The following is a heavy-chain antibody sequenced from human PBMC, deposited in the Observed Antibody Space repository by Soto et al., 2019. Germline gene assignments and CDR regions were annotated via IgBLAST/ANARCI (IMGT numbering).Heavy chain of an antibody. V-gene: IGHV3-23*01. D-gene: IGHD2-15*01. J-gene: IGHJ6*03. CDR2: ISGSGGST. CDR1: GFTFSSYA. Sequence: GGSLRLSCAASGFTFSSYAMSWVRQAPGKGLEWVSAISGSGGSTYYADSVKGRFTISRDNSKNTLYLQMNSLRAEDTAVYYCAKDDVVVVAATLDYYYYMDVWGKGTTVTVSS. CDR3: AKDDVVVVAATLDYYYYMDV.